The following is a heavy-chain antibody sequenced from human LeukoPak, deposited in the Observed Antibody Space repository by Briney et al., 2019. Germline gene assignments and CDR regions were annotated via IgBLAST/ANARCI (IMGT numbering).Heavy chain of an antibody. V-gene: IGHV1-18*01. CDR1: GYTFIIYG. CDR3: ARDLTDRSGYSDY. J-gene: IGHJ4*02. CDR2: VSPYSAKT. D-gene: IGHD3-22*01. Sequence: ASVKVSCKASGYTFIIYGISWVRQAPGQGLEWVGWVSPYSAKTNYAQKFQGRVTMTTDTSTSTAYMELRSLKSDDTAVYYCARDLTDRSGYSDYWGQGTLVTVSS.